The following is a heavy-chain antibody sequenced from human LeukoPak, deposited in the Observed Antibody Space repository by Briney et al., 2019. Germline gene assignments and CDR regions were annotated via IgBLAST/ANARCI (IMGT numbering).Heavy chain of an antibody. CDR3: ARHRPGYCSSTSCYE. J-gene: IGHJ4*02. V-gene: IGHV5-10-1*01. D-gene: IGHD2-2*03. CDR1: GYSFTSYW. Sequence: PGESLKISCKGSGYSFTSYWISWVRQMPGKGLEWMGRIDPSDSYTNCSPSFQGHVTISADKSISTAYLQWSSLKASDTAMYYCARHRPGYCSSTSCYEWGQGTLVTVSS. CDR2: IDPSDSYT.